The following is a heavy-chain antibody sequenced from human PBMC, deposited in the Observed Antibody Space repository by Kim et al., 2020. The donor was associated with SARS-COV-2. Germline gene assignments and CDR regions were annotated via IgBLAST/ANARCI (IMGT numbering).Heavy chain of an antibody. CDR3: AKGGASIAARRAWGIFDY. D-gene: IGHD6-6*01. CDR2: ISYDGSNK. Sequence: GGSLRLSCAASGFTFSSYGMHWVRQAPGKGLEWVAVISYDGSNKYYADSVKGRFTISRDNSKNTLYLQMNSLRAEDTAVYYCAKGGASIAARRAWGIFDYWGQGTLVTVSS. J-gene: IGHJ4*02. CDR1: GFTFSSYG. V-gene: IGHV3-30*18.